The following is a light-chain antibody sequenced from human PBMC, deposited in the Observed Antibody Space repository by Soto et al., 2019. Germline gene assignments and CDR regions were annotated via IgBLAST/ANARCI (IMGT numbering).Light chain of an antibody. J-gene: IGKJ1*01. V-gene: IGKV1-5*01. CDR2: DAS. CDR3: QQYKIYSRT. Sequence: DIQMTQSPSTLSASVGDRVTITCRASPSISSWLARYQQKPGKAPKLLIFDASSLESGVPSRFSGSGSGTEFTLTISSLQPDDFATYYCQQYKIYSRTFGHGTKVDIK. CDR1: PSISSW.